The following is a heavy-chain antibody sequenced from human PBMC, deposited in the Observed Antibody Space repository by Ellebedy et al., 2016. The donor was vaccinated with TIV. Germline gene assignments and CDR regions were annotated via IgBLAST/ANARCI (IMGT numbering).Heavy chain of an antibody. CDR3: SIERFPAHRLFGEFYY. J-gene: IGHJ4*02. CDR2: NSYDGSNT. D-gene: IGHD3-10*02. Sequence: GESLKISCVASEVTFRSHAMHWVRQSPGKGLEWVAVNSYDGSNTYYADPVKGRFTISRDNSRSTLYLQMKSLRVEDTAVYYCSIERFPAHRLFGEFYYWGQGTLVTVSS. V-gene: IGHV3-30*07. CDR1: EVTFRSHA.